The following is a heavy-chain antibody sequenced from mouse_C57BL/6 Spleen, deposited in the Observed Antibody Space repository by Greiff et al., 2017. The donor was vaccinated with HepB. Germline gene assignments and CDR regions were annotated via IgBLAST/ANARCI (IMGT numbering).Heavy chain of an antibody. J-gene: IGHJ2*01. CDR1: GYTFTSYW. Sequence: QVQLQQPGAELVKPGASVKLSCKASGYTFTSYWMQWVKQRPGQGLEWIGEIDPSDSYTNYNQKFKGKATLTVDTSSSTAYMQLSSLTSEDSAVYYCARGKLLRFHFDYWGQGTTLTVSS. CDR3: ARGKLLRFHFDY. CDR2: IDPSDSYT. D-gene: IGHD1-1*01. V-gene: IGHV1-50*01.